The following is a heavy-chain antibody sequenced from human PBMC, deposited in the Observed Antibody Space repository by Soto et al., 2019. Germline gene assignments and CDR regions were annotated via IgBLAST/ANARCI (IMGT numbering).Heavy chain of an antibody. CDR2: ISFDASRK. D-gene: IGHD1-26*01. CDR3: VRDFVGPGLDY. J-gene: IGHJ4*02. CDR1: GFNFRNFG. Sequence: PGGSLRLSCATSGFNFRNFGMHWVRQAPGKGLEWVTFISFDASRKNYPDSLKGRFTVSRDNSNDTLFLQMNSLNVEDTAIYFCVRDFVGPGLDYWGQGTLVTVSS. V-gene: IGHV3-33*05.